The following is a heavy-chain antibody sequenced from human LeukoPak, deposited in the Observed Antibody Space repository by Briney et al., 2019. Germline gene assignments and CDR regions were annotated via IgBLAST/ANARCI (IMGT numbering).Heavy chain of an antibody. CDR2: ISGSGGST. Sequence: PGGSLRLSCAASGFTFSSYAMSWVRQAPGKGLEWVSGISGSGGSTYYPDSVKGRFTISRDHSKNTLYLQMNSLRAEDTAVYYCAKDLQDYYASGSYYNVLGGAFDYWGQGTLVTVSS. CDR1: GFTFSSYA. D-gene: IGHD3-10*01. V-gene: IGHV3-23*01. J-gene: IGHJ4*02. CDR3: AKDLQDYYASGSYYNVLGGAFDY.